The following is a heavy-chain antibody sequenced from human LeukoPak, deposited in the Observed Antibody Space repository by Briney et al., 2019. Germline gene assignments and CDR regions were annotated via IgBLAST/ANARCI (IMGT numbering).Heavy chain of an antibody. CDR2: IPASGTAI. CDR3: SSSGSYRFDY. CDR1: GFXXXXXX. Sequence: TGGSLRLSCAAXGFXXXXXXMNWXRQAPXXGXVVVSYIPASGTAIFYADSVKGRFTISRDNAKNSLYLQMNSLRDEDTAVYYCSSSGSYRFDYWGQGTLVTVSS. V-gene: IGHV3-48*02. J-gene: IGHJ4*02. D-gene: IGHD1-26*01.